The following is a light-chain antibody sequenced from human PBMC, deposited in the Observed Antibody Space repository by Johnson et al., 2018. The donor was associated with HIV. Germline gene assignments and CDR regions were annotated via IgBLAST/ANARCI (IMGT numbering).Light chain of an antibody. CDR3: GTWDSSLSAFYV. CDR2: ENN. CDR1: SSNIGNNY. Sequence: QSVLTQPPSVSAAPGQKVTISCSGSSSNIGNNYVYWYQQLPGTAPKLLIYENNKRPSGITDRFSGSKSGTSATLGITGLQNGDEADYYCGTWDSSLSAFYVFGTGTKVTVL. V-gene: IGLV1-51*02. J-gene: IGLJ1*01.